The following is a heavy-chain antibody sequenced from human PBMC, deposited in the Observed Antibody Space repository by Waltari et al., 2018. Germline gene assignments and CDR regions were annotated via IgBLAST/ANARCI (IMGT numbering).Heavy chain of an antibody. CDR1: GFTVSSNY. D-gene: IGHD1-20*01. J-gene: IGHJ5*02. Sequence: EVQLVESGGCLVRPGGSLDLSCEDPGFTVSSNYLTWVRQTPGKGLEWVSVIYSNGKTFYADFVKGRFTISRDISKNTMFLQMNRLTAEDTGIYYCVRESRYNNAAGNYFDPWGQGTLVTVSS. V-gene: IGHV3-66*03. CDR3: VRESRYNNAAGNYFDP. CDR2: IYSNGKT.